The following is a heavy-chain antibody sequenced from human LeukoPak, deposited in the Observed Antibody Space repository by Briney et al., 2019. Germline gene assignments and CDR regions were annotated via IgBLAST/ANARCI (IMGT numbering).Heavy chain of an antibody. CDR1: GGSISSYY. CDR3: ARGGDGDYFDY. D-gene: IGHD5-24*01. J-gene: IGHJ4*02. CDR2: IYYSGST. V-gene: IGHV4-59*01. Sequence: SETLSLXCTVSGGSISSYYWSWIRQPPGKELEWIGYIYYSGSTNYNPSLKSRVTISVDTSKNQFSLKLSSVTAADTTVYYCARGGDGDYFDYWGQGTLVTVSS.